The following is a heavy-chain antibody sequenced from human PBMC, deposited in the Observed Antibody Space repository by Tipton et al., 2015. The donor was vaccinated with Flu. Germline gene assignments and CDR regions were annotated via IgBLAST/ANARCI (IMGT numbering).Heavy chain of an antibody. Sequence: LRLSCTVSGGSISSYYWSWIRQPPGKGLEWIGYIYYSGSTNYNPSLKSRVTISVDTSKNQFSLKLSSVTAADTAVYYCARERYYDFWSGPTLNYMDVWGKGTTVTVSS. J-gene: IGHJ6*03. D-gene: IGHD3-3*01. CDR1: GGSISSYY. CDR3: ARERYYDFWSGPTLNYMDV. CDR2: IYYSGST. V-gene: IGHV4-59*01.